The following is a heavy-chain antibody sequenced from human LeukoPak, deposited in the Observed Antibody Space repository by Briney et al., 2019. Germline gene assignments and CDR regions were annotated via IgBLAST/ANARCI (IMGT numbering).Heavy chain of an antibody. CDR3: ARHRSKWLQSSFDY. J-gene: IGHJ4*02. CDR2: IYYSGST. Sequence: SSETLSLTCTVSGGSISSRSYYWGWIRQPPGKGLEWIGSIYYSGSTYYNPSLKSRVTISVDTSKNQFSLKLNSVTAADTAVYYCARHRSKWLQSSFDYWGQGTLVTVSS. CDR1: GGSISSRSYY. D-gene: IGHD5-24*01. V-gene: IGHV4-39*01.